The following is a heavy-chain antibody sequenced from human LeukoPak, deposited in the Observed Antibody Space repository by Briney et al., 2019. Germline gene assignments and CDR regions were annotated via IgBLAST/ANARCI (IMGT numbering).Heavy chain of an antibody. CDR2: ISDGSRNT. J-gene: IGHJ4*02. V-gene: IGHV3-23*01. D-gene: IGHD3-9*01. Sequence: GGSLRLSCATSGFTFSSYTMNWVRQTPGKGLQWVSTISDGSRNTHYADSVNGRFTISRDDFLNVVYLQMNSLRTEDTALYYCAKDMDYDILTGYYNGPFDYWGQGTLVTVSS. CDR3: AKDMDYDILTGYYNGPFDY. CDR1: GFTFSSYT.